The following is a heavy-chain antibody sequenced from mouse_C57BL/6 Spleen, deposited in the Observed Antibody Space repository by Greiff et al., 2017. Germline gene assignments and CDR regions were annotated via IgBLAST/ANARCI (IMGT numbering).Heavy chain of an antibody. CDR3: ARDGYYSTWFAY. V-gene: IGHV1-42*01. D-gene: IGHD2-3*01. Sequence: DVQLQESGPELVKPGASVKISCKASGYSFTGYYMNWVKQSPEKSLEWIGEINPSTGGTTYNQKFKAKATLTVDKSSSTAYMQLKSLTSEDSAVYYCARDGYYSTWFAYWGQGTLVTVSA. CDR2: INPSTGGT. CDR1: GYSFTGYY. J-gene: IGHJ3*01.